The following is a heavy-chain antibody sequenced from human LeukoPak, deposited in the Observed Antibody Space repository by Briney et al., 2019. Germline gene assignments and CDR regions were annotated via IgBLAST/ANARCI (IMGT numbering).Heavy chain of an antibody. J-gene: IGHJ4*02. D-gene: IGHD3-9*01. Sequence: ASVKVSCKVSGYTLTELSMHWVRQAPGKGLEWMGGFDPEDGETIYAQKFQGRVTMTEDTSTDTAYMELSSLRSEDTALYYCARVWSKYEISIGYYKYSDYWGQGTLVTVSA. CDR3: ARVWSKYEISIGYYKYSDY. CDR1: GYTLTELS. CDR2: FDPEDGET. V-gene: IGHV1-24*01.